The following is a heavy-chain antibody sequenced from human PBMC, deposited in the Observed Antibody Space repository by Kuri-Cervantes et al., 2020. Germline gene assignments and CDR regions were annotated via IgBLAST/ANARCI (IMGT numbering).Heavy chain of an antibody. CDR1: GGSISSGDYY. J-gene: IGHJ4*02. Sequence: SETLSLTCTVSGGSISSGDYYWSWIRQPPGKGLEWIGYIYYSGSTYYNPSLKSRVTISVDTSKNQFSLKLSSVTAADTAVYYCARATESRFCSGGSCYDYWGQGTLVTVSS. CDR2: IYYSGST. V-gene: IGHV4-30-4*02. CDR3: ARATESRFCSGGSCYDY. D-gene: IGHD2-15*01.